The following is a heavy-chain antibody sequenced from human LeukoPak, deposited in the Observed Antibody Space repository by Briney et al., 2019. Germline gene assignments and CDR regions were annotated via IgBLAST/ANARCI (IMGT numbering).Heavy chain of an antibody. CDR3: ARGVKGLRGAFDI. D-gene: IGHD3-10*01. Sequence: SETLSLTCAVSGGSVSSGSYYWSWIRQPPGKGLEWIGYIYYSGSTNYNPSLKSRVTISVDTSKNQFSLKLSSVTAADTAVYYCARGVKGLRGAFDIWGQGTMVTVSS. CDR2: IYYSGST. V-gene: IGHV4-61*01. CDR1: GGSVSSGSYY. J-gene: IGHJ3*02.